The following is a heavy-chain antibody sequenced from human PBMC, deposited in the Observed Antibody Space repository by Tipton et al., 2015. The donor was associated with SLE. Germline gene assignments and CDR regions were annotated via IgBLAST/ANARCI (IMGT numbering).Heavy chain of an antibody. D-gene: IGHD3-22*01. CDR3: ARGDYYDSRRRFDY. Sequence: GSLRLSCAASGFTFSSYGMHWVRQAPGKGLEWVAFIRYDGSNKYYADSVKGRFTISRDNSKNTLYLQMNSLRAEDTAVYYCARGDYYDSRRRFDYWGQGTLVTVSS. CDR2: IRYDGSNK. V-gene: IGHV3-30*02. J-gene: IGHJ4*02. CDR1: GFTFSSYG.